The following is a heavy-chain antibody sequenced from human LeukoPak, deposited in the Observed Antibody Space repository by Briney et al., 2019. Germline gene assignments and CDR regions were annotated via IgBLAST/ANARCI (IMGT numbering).Heavy chain of an antibody. CDR2: IRQDGSEK. CDR1: RFTFSSYW. Sequence: GGSLRLSCAASRFTFSSYWMTWVRQAPGKGLEWVANIRQDGSEKYYVGSVKGRFTISRDNTKNSLYLQMNSLRAEDTAVYYCAREGGYGGVFDYWGQGTLVTVSS. J-gene: IGHJ4*02. V-gene: IGHV3-7*05. CDR3: AREGGYGGVFDY. D-gene: IGHD5-12*01.